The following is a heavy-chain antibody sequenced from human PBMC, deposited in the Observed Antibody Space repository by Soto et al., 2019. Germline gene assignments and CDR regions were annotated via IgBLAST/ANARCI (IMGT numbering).Heavy chain of an antibody. CDR3: ERARQGDTGRGLDV. J-gene: IGHJ6*02. Sequence: PSETLSLTCTISGDSINNYFWNWIRQSPGKGLEWIGYISYSGSTSYNPSLQSRVTISSDTSKNQFSLELSSVTAADAAVYYCERARQGDTGRGLDVWGQGTTVTVSS. D-gene: IGHD5-18*01. CDR2: ISYSGST. V-gene: IGHV4-59*01. CDR1: GDSINNYF.